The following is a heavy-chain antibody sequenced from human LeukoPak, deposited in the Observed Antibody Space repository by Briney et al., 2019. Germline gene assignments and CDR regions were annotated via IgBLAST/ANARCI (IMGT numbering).Heavy chain of an antibody. CDR3: ARVGGRGSIGGDC. Sequence: GGSLRLSCAASGFTFSTYWMHWVRQAPGKGLVWVSRIKSDGSATTYADFVKGRFTVSRDNAKNTLYLQMSSLRAEDTAMYYCARVGGRGSIGGDCWGQGTLVTVSS. CDR2: IKSDGSAT. CDR1: GFTFSTYW. J-gene: IGHJ4*02. V-gene: IGHV3-74*03. D-gene: IGHD3-10*01.